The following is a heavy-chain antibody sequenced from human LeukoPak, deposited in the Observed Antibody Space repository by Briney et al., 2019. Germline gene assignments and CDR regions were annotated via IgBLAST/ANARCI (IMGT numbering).Heavy chain of an antibody. D-gene: IGHD3-3*01. CDR2: IYYSGST. J-gene: IGHJ3*02. V-gene: IGHV4-59*08. CDR3: ARRSTSKITTYAFDI. Sequence: SETLSLTCTVSGGSISSYYWSWIRQPPGKGLEWIGYIYYSGSTNYNPSLKSRVTISVDTSKNQFSLKLSSVTAADTAVYYCARRSTSKITTYAFDIWGQGTMVTVSS. CDR1: GGSISSYY.